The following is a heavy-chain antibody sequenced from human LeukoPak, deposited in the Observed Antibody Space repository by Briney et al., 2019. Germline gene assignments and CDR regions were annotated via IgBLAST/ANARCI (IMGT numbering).Heavy chain of an antibody. V-gene: IGHV4-31*03. CDR1: GGSISNDGYY. CDR2: IYYSGIT. CDR3: ARYSGTKRDFDY. Sequence: LSETLSLTCTVSGGSISNDGYYWSWIRQHPGKGLEWIGYIYYSGITYYNPSLKSRVTISVDTSKNQFSLKLSSVTAADTALYYCARYSGTKRDFDYWGQGTLVTVSS. J-gene: IGHJ4*02. D-gene: IGHD5-12*01.